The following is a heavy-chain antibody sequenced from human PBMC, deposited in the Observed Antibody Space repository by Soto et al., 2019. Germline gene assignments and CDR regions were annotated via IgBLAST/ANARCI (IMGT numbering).Heavy chain of an antibody. Sequence: EASVKVSCKTSGYTFTRHGISWVRQATGQGLEWMGWISPKSGSIKYAEKFQGRVIMTTDTSTSTAYMELRSLRSDDTAVYYCVKDRDSNSWPSRDVWGPGTTVTVSS. CDR3: VKDRDSNSWPSRDV. J-gene: IGHJ6*02. D-gene: IGHD3-22*01. CDR1: GYTFTRHG. CDR2: ISPKSGSI. V-gene: IGHV1-18*01.